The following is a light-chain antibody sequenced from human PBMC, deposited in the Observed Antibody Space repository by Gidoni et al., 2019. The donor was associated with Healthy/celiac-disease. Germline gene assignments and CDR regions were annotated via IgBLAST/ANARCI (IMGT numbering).Light chain of an antibody. CDR1: QSVSSSY. V-gene: IGKV3-20*01. CDR2: GAS. Sequence: EIGLTQSPGTLSFSPRERATLSCRASQSVSSSYLAWYQQKPGQAHRLLINGASSRATGIPDRFSGRGSGTDFTLTISRLEPEDFAVYYCQQYGSSPVTFGHGTKVEIK. J-gene: IGKJ3*01. CDR3: QQYGSSPVT.